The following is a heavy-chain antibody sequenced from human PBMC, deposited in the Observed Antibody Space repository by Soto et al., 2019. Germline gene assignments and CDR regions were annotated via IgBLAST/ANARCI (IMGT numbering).Heavy chain of an antibody. J-gene: IGHJ6*02. CDR3: ARDLWVEPELYYYGMDV. Sequence: SETLSLTCTVSGDSISSADYYWSWIRQTPGKGLEWIGHIFYTGTTYYNPSLKSRLTISVDTSKNHFSLRLTSVTAADTAVYYCARDLWVEPELYYYGMDVWGQGTTVTVSS. CDR1: GDSISSADYY. V-gene: IGHV4-30-4*01. CDR2: IFYTGTT. D-gene: IGHD1-1*01.